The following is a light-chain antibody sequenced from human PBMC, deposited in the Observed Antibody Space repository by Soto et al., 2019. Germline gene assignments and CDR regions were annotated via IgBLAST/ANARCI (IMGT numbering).Light chain of an antibody. CDR2: EVS. Sequence: QSALTQPPSASGSPGQSVTISCTGTSSDVGGYNYVSWYQQQPGKAPKLMISEVSKRPSGVPDRFSGSKSGNTASLTVSGLQAEDEADYYCSSFAGNNNLVFGGGTKVTVL. CDR3: SSFAGNNNLV. V-gene: IGLV2-8*01. J-gene: IGLJ2*01. CDR1: SSDVGGYNY.